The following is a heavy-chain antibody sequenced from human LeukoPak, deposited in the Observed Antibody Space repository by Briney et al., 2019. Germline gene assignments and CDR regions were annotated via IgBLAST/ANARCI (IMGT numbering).Heavy chain of an antibody. CDR3: ARERSSSAFDY. Sequence: ASVKVSCKASGYTFSSYYMHWVRQAPGQGFEWMGVINPSGGSTSYAQKFQGRVTMTRDMSTSTDSMELSSLRSEDTAVYYCARERSSSAFDYWGQGTLVTVSS. CDR1: GYTFSSYY. D-gene: IGHD6-6*01. J-gene: IGHJ4*02. V-gene: IGHV1-46*01. CDR2: INPSGGST.